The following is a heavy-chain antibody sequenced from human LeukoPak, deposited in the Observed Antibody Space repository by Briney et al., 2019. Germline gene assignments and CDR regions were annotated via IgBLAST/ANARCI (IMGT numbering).Heavy chain of an antibody. CDR2: IKQDGSEK. J-gene: IGHJ4*02. Sequence: GGSLRLSCAASGFTFSSYWMSWVRQAPGKGLEWVANIKQDGSEKHYVDSVKGRFTISRDNAKNSLYLQMNSLRAEDTAVYYCARASRGKGSGDYFDYWGQGTLVTVSS. CDR1: GFTFSSYW. CDR3: ARASRGKGSGDYFDY. V-gene: IGHV3-7*01. D-gene: IGHD1-14*01.